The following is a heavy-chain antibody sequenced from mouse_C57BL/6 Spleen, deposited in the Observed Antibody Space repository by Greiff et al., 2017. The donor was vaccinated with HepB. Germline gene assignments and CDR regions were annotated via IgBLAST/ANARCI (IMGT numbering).Heavy chain of an antibody. V-gene: IGHV1-47*01. CDR3: ARRCSSDFTWYFDY. J-gene: IGHJ2*01. CDR2: FHPYNDDT. D-gene: IGHD3-2*02. Sequence: VQLQESGAELVKPGASVKMSCKASGYTFTTYPIEWMKQNHGKSLEWIGNFHPYNDDTKYNEKFKGKATLTVEKSYSTVYLELSRLTSDDSAVYYCARRCSSDFTWYFDYWGQGTTLTVSS. CDR1: GYTFTTYP.